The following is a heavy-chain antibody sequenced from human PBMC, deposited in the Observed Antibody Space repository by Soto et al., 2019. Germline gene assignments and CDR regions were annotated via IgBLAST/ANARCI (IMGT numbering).Heavy chain of an antibody. CDR1: GYRFTSYW. J-gene: IGHJ5*02. CDR3: ARREVDGYSSSAFFWFSP. CDR2: IDPSDSYT. V-gene: IGHV5-10-1*01. Sequence: EASLKISCKGSGYRFTSYWISWVRQMPGKGLEWMGRIDPSDSYTNYSPPFQGHVTISPDKSISTAYLQWSSLKASDTAMYYWARREVDGYSSSAFFWFSPWGPGALVTVSS. D-gene: IGHD6-6*01.